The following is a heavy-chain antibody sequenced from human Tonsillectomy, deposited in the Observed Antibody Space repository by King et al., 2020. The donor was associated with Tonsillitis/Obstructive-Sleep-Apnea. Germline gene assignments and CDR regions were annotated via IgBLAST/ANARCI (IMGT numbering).Heavy chain of an antibody. CDR3: ARGPYSMVRGVTYYFDF. D-gene: IGHD3-10*01. V-gene: IGHV4-59*01. CDR1: GVSITDYF. CDR2: IYYSGST. Sequence: QLQESGPGLVKRSETLSLTCTVSGVSITDYFWTWIRQPPGKGLEWIGIIYYSGSTNYNPSLKSRVTMSVDTSENQLSLDLTSVTPADTAVYYCARGPYSMVRGVTYYFDFWGQGTLVTVSS. J-gene: IGHJ4*02.